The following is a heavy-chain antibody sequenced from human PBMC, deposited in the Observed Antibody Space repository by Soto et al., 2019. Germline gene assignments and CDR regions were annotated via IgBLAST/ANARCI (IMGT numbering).Heavy chain of an antibody. CDR2: ISAYNGNT. CDR3: ARVTPIAVAGKWSDAFDI. Sequence: ASVKVSCKASGYTFTSYGISWVRQAPGQGLEWMGWISAYNGNTNYAQKLQGRVTMTTDTSTSTAYMELRSLRSDDTAVYYCARVTPIAVAGKWSDAFDIWGQRTMVTGS. J-gene: IGHJ3*02. D-gene: IGHD6-19*01. CDR1: GYTFTSYG. V-gene: IGHV1-18*01.